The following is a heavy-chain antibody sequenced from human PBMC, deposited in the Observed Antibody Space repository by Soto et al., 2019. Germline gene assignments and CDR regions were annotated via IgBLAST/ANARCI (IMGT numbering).Heavy chain of an antibody. J-gene: IGHJ4*02. Sequence: QVQLVESGGGLVKPGGSLRLSCAASGFTFSDYYMNWIRQAPGTGLEWVSYISSGAITIYYADSVQGRFTISRDNAKNALYLQMNSLRAEDTAVYYCAGQYSSSSVEFWGQGTLVSVSS. V-gene: IGHV3-11*01. D-gene: IGHD6-6*01. CDR3: AGQYSSSSVEF. CDR2: ISSGAITI. CDR1: GFTFSDYY.